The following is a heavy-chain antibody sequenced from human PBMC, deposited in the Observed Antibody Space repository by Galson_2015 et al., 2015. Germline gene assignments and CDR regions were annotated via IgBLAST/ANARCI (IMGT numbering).Heavy chain of an antibody. J-gene: IGHJ4*02. CDR1: GFSLSTSGVG. D-gene: IGHD3-10*01. CDR2: IYWDDAN. V-gene: IGHV2-5*02. Sequence: PALVKPTQTLTLTCTFSGFSLSTSGVGVGWIRQPPGRALEWLALIYWDDANLYSPSLMSRLTITKDTSKNQVVLTMTNMDPADTATYYCAHNYYYGSGHKRPYFVFWGQGALVTVSS. CDR3: AHNYYYGSGHKRPYFVF.